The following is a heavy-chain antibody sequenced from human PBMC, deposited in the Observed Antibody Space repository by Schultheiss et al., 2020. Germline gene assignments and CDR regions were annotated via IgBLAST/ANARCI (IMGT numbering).Heavy chain of an antibody. Sequence: GGSLRLSCAASGFTVSSNYMSWVRQAPGKGLEWVANIKQDGSEKYYVDSVKGRFTISRDNAKNSLYLQMNSLRAEDTAVYYCARVWGSSWYAPYYYYGMDVWGQGTTVTVSS. CDR2: IKQDGSEK. J-gene: IGHJ6*02. D-gene: IGHD6-13*01. CDR3: ARVWGSSWYAPYYYYGMDV. CDR1: GFTVSSNY. V-gene: IGHV3-7*01.